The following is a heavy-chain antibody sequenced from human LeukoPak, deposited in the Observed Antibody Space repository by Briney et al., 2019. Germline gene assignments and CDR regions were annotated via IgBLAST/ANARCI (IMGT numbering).Heavy chain of an antibody. V-gene: IGHV1-18*01. CDR1: GYTFNIYG. CDR3: GRALLGGSDIYTPFSY. Sequence: ASVKVSCKASGYTFNIYGIIWVRQAPGQGLEWVGWISTYNGNTNYAPNIQDRVTMTTDTSTSTAYMELRSLRSDDTAVYYCGRALLGGSDIYTPFSYWGQGTLVTVSS. CDR2: ISTYNGNT. D-gene: IGHD3-10*01. J-gene: IGHJ4*02.